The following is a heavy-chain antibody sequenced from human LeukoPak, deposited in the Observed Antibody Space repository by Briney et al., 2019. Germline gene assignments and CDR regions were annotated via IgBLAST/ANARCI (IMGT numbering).Heavy chain of an antibody. CDR3: ARGGRDPEACYYYYYMDV. J-gene: IGHJ6*03. Sequence: GGSLRLSCAASGFTFDDYGMSWVRQAPGKGLEWGSGINWNVGSTGYADSVKGRFTISSDNAKNSLYLQMHSLRAEDTALYYCARGGRDPEACYYYYYMDVWGKGTTVTVSS. V-gene: IGHV3-20*04. CDR1: GFTFDDYG. CDR2: INWNVGST.